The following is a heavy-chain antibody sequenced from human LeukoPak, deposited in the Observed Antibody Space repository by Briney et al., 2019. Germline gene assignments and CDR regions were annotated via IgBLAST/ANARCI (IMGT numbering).Heavy chain of an antibody. V-gene: IGHV4-59*13. Sequence: PSETLSLTCTVSSGSISSYYWSWIRQPPGKGLEWIGYIYYSGSTNYNPSLKSRVTISVDTSKNQFSLKLSSVTAADTAVYYCARVVSGYDFWSGYQGSYFDYWGQGTLVTVSS. D-gene: IGHD3-3*01. CDR3: ARVVSGYDFWSGYQGSYFDY. J-gene: IGHJ4*02. CDR2: IYYSGST. CDR1: SGSISSYY.